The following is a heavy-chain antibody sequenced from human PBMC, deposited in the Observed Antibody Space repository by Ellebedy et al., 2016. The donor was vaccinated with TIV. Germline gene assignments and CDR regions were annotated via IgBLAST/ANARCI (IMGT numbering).Heavy chain of an antibody. CDR2: MNPDSGNT. J-gene: IGHJ4*02. CDR1: GYTFTSYD. D-gene: IGHD5/OR15-5a*01. CDR3: TRDLTNIVSGDY. Sequence: AASVKVSCKASGYTFTSYDINWVRQATGQGLEWMGWMNPDSGNTAYAQKFQGRVSMTRNTSISTAYLELSNLRSDDTAVYYCTRDLTNIVSGDYWGQGTLVTVSS. V-gene: IGHV1-8*01.